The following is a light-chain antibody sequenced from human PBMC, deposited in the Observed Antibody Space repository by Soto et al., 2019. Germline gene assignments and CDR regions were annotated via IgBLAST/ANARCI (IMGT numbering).Light chain of an antibody. CDR1: SSNIGAGYN. V-gene: IGLV1-40*01. Sequence: QSVLTQPPSVSGAPGQRVTISCAGSSSNIGAGYNVHWYQHLPGRAPKLLIFGNDNRPSGVPDRFSASKSGSSASLAITGLQAEDEADYYCQSYDKSLSGVYVFGTGTKLTVL. CDR3: QSYDKSLSGVYV. J-gene: IGLJ1*01. CDR2: GND.